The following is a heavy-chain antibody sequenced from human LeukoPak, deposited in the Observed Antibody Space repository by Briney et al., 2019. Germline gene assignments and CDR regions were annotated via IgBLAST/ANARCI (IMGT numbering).Heavy chain of an antibody. Sequence: HPGGSLRLSCATSGFTFANYAMSWVRQAPGKGLEWVSAISGGGTTTYSADSVRGRFSISRDNSRNTLYLQMDSLTAEDTARYFCAKVYYYESTNYCYDSWGQGTLVTVSS. CDR2: ISGGGTTT. CDR1: GFTFANYA. D-gene: IGHD3-22*01. V-gene: IGHV3-23*01. J-gene: IGHJ4*02. CDR3: AKVYYYESTNYCYDS.